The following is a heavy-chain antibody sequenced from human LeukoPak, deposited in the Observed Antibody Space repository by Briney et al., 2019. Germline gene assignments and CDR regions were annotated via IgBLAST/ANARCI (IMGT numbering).Heavy chain of an antibody. J-gene: IGHJ5*02. Sequence: GGSLRLTCAASGLIFSSSWMNWVRQAPGKGLEWVANINPDGSQKDYVDSVKGRFTISRDNAKNSVFLQMNSLRAEDTAVYYCARYSGSFPGWLDPWGQGTLVTVSS. CDR1: GLIFSSSW. CDR2: INPDGSQK. CDR3: ARYSGSFPGWLDP. V-gene: IGHV3-7*01. D-gene: IGHD1-26*01.